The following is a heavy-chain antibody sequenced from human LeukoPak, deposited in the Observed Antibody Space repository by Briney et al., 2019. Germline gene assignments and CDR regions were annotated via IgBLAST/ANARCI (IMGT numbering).Heavy chain of an antibody. V-gene: IGHV4-4*02. J-gene: IGHJ4*02. D-gene: IGHD3-9*01. CDR1: GGSISSSNW. Sequence: SGTLSLTCAVSGGSISSSNWWSWVRQPPGKGLEWIGEIYHSGGTNYNPSLKSRVTISVDKSKNQFSLKLSSVTAADTAVYYCARGARYYDILTGYFFDYWGQGTLVTVSS. CDR3: ARGARYYDILTGYFFDY. CDR2: IYHSGGT.